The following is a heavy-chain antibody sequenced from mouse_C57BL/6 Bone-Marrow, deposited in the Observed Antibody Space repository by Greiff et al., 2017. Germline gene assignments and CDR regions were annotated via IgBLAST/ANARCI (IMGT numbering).Heavy chain of an antibody. J-gene: IGHJ1*03. D-gene: IGHD2-4*01. Sequence: EVQLMESGGGLVKPGGSLKLSCAASGFTFSSYTMSWVRQTPEKRLEWVATISGGGGNTYYPDSVKGRFTISRDNAKNTLYLQMSSLRSEDTALYYCARPIYYDYDGWYFDVWGTGTTVTVSS. V-gene: IGHV5-9*01. CDR2: ISGGGGNT. CDR3: ARPIYYDYDGWYFDV. CDR1: GFTFSSYT.